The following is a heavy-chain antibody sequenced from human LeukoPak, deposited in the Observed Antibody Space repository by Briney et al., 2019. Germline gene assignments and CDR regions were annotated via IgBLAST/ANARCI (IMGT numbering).Heavy chain of an antibody. Sequence: ASVEVSCKASGGTFSSYAFSLVRQAPGQGLELMGGFLPLFGTANYAQKFQGRVTITTDASTSTAYMELSSLRSEDTAVYYYARGRYYDFWSGPKHYYYYYMDVWGKGTTVTVSS. V-gene: IGHV1-69*05. D-gene: IGHD3-3*01. CDR2: FLPLFGTA. CDR1: GGTFSSYA. CDR3: ARGRYYDFWSGPKHYYYYYMDV. J-gene: IGHJ6*03.